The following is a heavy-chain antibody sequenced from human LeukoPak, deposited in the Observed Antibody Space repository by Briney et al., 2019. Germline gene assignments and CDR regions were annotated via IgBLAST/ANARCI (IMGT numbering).Heavy chain of an antibody. CDR3: AREGIAAAGKEAYFDY. Sequence: SVKVSCKASGGTFSSYAISWVRQAPGQGLEWMGGIIPIFGTANYAQKFQGRVTITADESTSTAYMELSSLGSEDTAVYYCAREGIAAAGKEAYFDYWGQGTLVTVSS. CDR2: IIPIFGTA. CDR1: GGTFSSYA. D-gene: IGHD6-13*01. J-gene: IGHJ4*02. V-gene: IGHV1-69*13.